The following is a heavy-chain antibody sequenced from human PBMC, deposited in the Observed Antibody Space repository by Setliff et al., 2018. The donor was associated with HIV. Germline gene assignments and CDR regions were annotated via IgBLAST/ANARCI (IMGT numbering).Heavy chain of an antibody. J-gene: IGHJ4*02. Sequence: PSETLSLTCTVSGGSISSDNYYWSWIRQPPGKGLEWIGYIYYSGSTNYNPSLKSRVTISVDTSKNQFSLKLSSVTAADTAVYYCARHLGRKHSSSPFDYWGQGTLVTVSS. CDR3: ARHLGRKHSSSPFDY. CDR1: GGSISSDNYY. V-gene: IGHV4-61*01. CDR2: IYYSGST. D-gene: IGHD6-6*01.